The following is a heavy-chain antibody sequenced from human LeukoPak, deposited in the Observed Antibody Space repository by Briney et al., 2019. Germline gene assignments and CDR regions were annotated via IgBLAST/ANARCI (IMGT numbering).Heavy chain of an antibody. D-gene: IGHD1-26*01. CDR2: INHSGST. J-gene: IGHJ4*02. V-gene: IGHV4-34*01. Sequence: SETLSLTCAVYGGSFSGYYWSWIRQPPGKGLEWIGEINHSGSTNYNPSLKSRVTISVDTSKNQFSLKLSSVTAADTAVYYCARSAGATPRYWGQGALVTVSS. CDR3: ARSAGATPRY. CDR1: GGSFSGYY.